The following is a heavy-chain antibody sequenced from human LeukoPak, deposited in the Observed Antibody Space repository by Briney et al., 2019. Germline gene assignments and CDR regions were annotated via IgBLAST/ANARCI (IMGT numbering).Heavy chain of an antibody. D-gene: IGHD3-16*01. CDR3: ARGDREGEDY. J-gene: IGHJ4*02. CDR2: VDPEDGET. V-gene: IGHV1-69-2*01. Sequence: ASVKVSCKVSGYTFTDYYMHWVQQAPGKGLEWMGLVDPEDGETIYAEKFQGRVTITADTSTDTAYMELSSLRSEDTAVYYCARGDREGEDYWGQGTLVTVSS. CDR1: GYTFTDYY.